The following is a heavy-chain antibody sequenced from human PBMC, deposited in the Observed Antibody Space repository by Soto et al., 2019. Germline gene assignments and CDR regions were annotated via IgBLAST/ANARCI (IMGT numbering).Heavy chain of an antibody. V-gene: IGHV3-30*18. CDR1: GVTFSSHG. Sequence: QVQLVESGGGVVQPGRSLRLSCAASGVTFSSHGMHWARQAPGKGLEWVALISSDGSKEYYADSVKVRFTISRDNSKNTLYLQMNSLRVEDTAMYYCGKDDPVLDYLGQGTLVTVSS. CDR2: ISSDGSKE. CDR3: GKDDPVLDY. J-gene: IGHJ4*02.